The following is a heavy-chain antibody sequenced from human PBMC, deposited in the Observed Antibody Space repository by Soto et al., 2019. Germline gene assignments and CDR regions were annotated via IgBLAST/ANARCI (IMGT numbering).Heavy chain of an antibody. CDR2: VSNKNGVT. V-gene: IGHV1-18*04. D-gene: IGHD6-19*01. CDR1: GYTFSNYD. CDR3: ARERLNTGWYGFDQ. J-gene: IGHJ4*02. Sequence: ASVKGSCKTSGYTFSNYDFSWVRQAPGQGLEWMGWVSNKNGVTNYAEKFRDRVTMTTDISTNTIYMELRSLRSDDTAVYFCARERLNTGWYGFDQWGQGTQVTVSS.